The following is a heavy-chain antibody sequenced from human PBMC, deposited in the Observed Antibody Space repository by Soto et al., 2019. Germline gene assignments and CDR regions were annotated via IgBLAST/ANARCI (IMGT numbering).Heavy chain of an antibody. CDR3: ARGPRYCSSTSCFSGVTWFDP. J-gene: IGHJ5*02. CDR2: ISSYNGNT. Sequence: SVKVSCKASGYTFTSYGISWVRQAPGQGLEWMGWISSYNGNTNYAQKVQGRVTMATDSSTSTTYMELRSLRSDDTAVYYCARGPRYCSSTSCFSGVTWFDPWGQGTLVTVSS. CDR1: GYTFTSYG. D-gene: IGHD2-2*01. V-gene: IGHV1-18*04.